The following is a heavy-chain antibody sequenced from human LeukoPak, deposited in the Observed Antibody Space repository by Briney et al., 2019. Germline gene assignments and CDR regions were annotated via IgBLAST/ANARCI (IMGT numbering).Heavy chain of an antibody. Sequence: PSETLSLTXNVLGGSIRSSNYYWGWIRQPPGKGLEWIGSIYYSGSTYYNPSLKGRITMYVDTSNNQFSLKLTSATATDTAVYYCARLFYYDSSGPPSWGQGTLVTVSS. CDR3: ARLFYYDSSGPPS. V-gene: IGHV4-39*01. CDR2: IYYSGST. J-gene: IGHJ5*02. D-gene: IGHD3-22*01. CDR1: GGSIRSSNYY.